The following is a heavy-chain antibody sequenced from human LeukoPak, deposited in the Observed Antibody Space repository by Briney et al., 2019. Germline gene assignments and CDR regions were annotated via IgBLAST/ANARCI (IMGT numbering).Heavy chain of an antibody. Sequence: ASVKVSCKASGYTFTSYGISWVRQAPGQGLEWMGWISAYNGNTNYAQKLQGRVTMTTDTSTSTAYMELRSLRSDDTAVYYSARDQGYSSGWYPYYYYGMDVWGQGTTVTVSS. J-gene: IGHJ6*02. V-gene: IGHV1-18*01. CDR3: ARDQGYSSGWYPYYYYGMDV. CDR2: ISAYNGNT. D-gene: IGHD6-19*01. CDR1: GYTFTSYG.